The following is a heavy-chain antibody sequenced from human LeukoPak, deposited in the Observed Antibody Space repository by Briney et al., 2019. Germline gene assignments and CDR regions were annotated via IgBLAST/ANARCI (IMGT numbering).Heavy chain of an antibody. CDR3: ARADIDYGGTPHASNI. V-gene: IGHV4-59*12. CDR2: IYCRGSN. J-gene: IGHJ3*02. Sequence: IYCRGSNKYNSSLQSPVTISVDTSKNQFSLKLSSVTAADTAVYYCARADIDYGGTPHASNIWGQATMDTVPS. D-gene: IGHD4-23*01.